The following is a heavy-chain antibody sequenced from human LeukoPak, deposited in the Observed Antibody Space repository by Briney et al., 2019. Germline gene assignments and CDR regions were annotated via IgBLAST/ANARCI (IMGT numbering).Heavy chain of an antibody. CDR3: AKGGLVGSSWYIPYY. Sequence: GGSLRLSCAASGFTFSSYAMSWLRQAPGKGLEWVSAISGSGGSTYYADSVKGRFTIARDNSKNTLYLQMNSLRPEDTAVYYCAKGGLVGSSWYIPYYWGQGTLVTVSS. V-gene: IGHV3-23*01. CDR2: ISGSGGST. D-gene: IGHD6-13*01. CDR1: GFTFSSYA. J-gene: IGHJ4*02.